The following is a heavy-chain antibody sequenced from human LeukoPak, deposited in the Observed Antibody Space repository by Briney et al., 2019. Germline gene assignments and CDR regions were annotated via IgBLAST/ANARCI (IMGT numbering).Heavy chain of an antibody. D-gene: IGHD5-18*01. V-gene: IGHV4-59*08. CDR2: IYYSGST. CDR3: ARGGIQLSNDAFDI. CDR1: GGSISSYY. J-gene: IGHJ3*02. Sequence: SETLSLTCTVSGGSISSYYWSWIRQPPGKGLEWIGYIYYSGSTNYNPSLKSRVTISVDTSKNQFSLKLSSVTAADTAVYYCARGGIQLSNDAFDIWGQGTMVTVSS.